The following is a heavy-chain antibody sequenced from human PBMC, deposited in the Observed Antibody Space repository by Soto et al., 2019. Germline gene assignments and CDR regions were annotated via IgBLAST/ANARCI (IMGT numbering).Heavy chain of an antibody. J-gene: IGHJ6*02. CDR3: ARDSGYYDFWSGYYRPRDGMDV. CDR1: GFTFSDYY. CDR2: ISSSSSYT. Sequence: QVQLVESGGGLVKPGGSLRLSCAVSGFTFSDYYMSWIRQAPGKGLEWVSYISSSSSYTNYADSVKGRLTISRDNAKNSLYLQMNGLRAEDPAVYYCARDSGYYDFWSGYYRPRDGMDVWGQGTTVTVS. D-gene: IGHD3-3*01. V-gene: IGHV3-11*06.